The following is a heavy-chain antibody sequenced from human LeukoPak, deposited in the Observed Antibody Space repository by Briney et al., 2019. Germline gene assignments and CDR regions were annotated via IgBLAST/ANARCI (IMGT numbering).Heavy chain of an antibody. V-gene: IGHV4-59*08. CDR3: ARHCSSTSCYTSNAFDI. Sequence: SETLSLTCTVSGGSISSYYWSWIRQPPGKGLMWFGYIYYSGSTNYNPSLKSRVTISVDTSKNQFSLKLSSVTAADTAVYYCARHCSSTSCYTSNAFDIWGQGTMVTVSS. J-gene: IGHJ3*02. D-gene: IGHD2-2*02. CDR2: IYYSGST. CDR1: GGSISSYY.